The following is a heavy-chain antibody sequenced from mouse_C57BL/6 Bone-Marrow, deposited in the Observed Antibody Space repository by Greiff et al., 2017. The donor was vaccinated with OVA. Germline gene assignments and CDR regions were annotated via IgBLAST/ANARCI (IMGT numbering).Heavy chain of an antibody. Sequence: EVKLVESGGGLVQPGGSMKLSCAASGFTFSDAWMDWVRQSPEKGLEWVAEIRNKANNHATYYAESVKGRFTISRDDSKSSVYLQMNSLRAEDTGIYYCTRKGYSNFSYWYFDVWGTGTTVTVSS. CDR3: TRKGYSNFSYWYFDV. CDR2: IRNKANNHAT. CDR1: GFTFSDAW. J-gene: IGHJ1*03. D-gene: IGHD2-5*01. V-gene: IGHV6-6*01.